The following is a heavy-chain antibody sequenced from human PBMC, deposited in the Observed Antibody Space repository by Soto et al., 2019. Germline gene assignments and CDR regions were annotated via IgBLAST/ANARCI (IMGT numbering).Heavy chain of an antibody. CDR1: GYTFTSYG. CDR3: ARTSRSIFGVVILPGYYYGMDV. Sequence: VASVKVSCKASGYTFTSYGISWVRQAPGQGLEWMGWISAYNGNTNYAQKLQGRVTMTTDTSTSTAYMELRSLRSDDTAVYCCARTSRSIFGVVILPGYYYGMDVWGQGTTVTVSS. D-gene: IGHD3-3*01. V-gene: IGHV1-18*01. CDR2: ISAYNGNT. J-gene: IGHJ6*02.